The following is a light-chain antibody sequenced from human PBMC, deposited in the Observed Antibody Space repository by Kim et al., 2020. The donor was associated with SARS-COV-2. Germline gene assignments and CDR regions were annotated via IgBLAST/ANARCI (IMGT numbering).Light chain of an antibody. CDR2: GAS. CDR3: QQYGSSPRYT. J-gene: IGKJ2*01. CDR1: QSVSSSY. Sequence: EIVLTQSPGTLSLSPGERATLSCRASQSVSSSYLAWCQQKPGQAPRLLIYGASSRVTGIPDRFSGSGSGTDFTLTISRLEPEDFAVYYCQQYGSSPRYTFGQGTKLEI. V-gene: IGKV3-20*01.